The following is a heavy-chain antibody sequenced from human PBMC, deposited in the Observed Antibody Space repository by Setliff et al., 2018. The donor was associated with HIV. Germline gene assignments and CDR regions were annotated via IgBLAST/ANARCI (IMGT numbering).Heavy chain of an antibody. V-gene: IGHV1-18*01. Sequence: ASVKVSCKASGGTFTTYAFSWVRQAPGQGLEWMGWISAYNGNTNYAQKLQGRVTMTTDTSTSTAYMELRSLRSDDTAVYYCARTSILYSSSWYVSKNWFDPWGQGTLVTVSS. D-gene: IGHD6-13*01. J-gene: IGHJ5*02. CDR3: ARTSILYSSSWYVSKNWFDP. CDR1: GGTFTTYA. CDR2: ISAYNGNT.